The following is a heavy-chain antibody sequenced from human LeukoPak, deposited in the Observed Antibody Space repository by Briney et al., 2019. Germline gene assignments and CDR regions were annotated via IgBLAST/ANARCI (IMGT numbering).Heavy chain of an antibody. Sequence: SGPMLVNPTQTLTLTCTFSGVSLNTRGGGVGWIRQPPGRALEWLALIYWDDDRRYSPSLKSELTITKDTSKNQVVLTMTNMDPVDTGTYFCAHRKNYYDSSVFDNWGQGTLVTVSS. V-gene: IGHV2-5*02. CDR3: AHRKNYYDSSVFDN. D-gene: IGHD3-22*01. CDR1: GVSLNTRGGG. J-gene: IGHJ4*02. CDR2: IYWDDDR.